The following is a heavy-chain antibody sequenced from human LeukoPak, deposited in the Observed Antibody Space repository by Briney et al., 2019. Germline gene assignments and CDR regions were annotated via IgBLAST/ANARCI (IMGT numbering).Heavy chain of an antibody. J-gene: IGHJ3*02. CDR3: ARESTVTKEWRAFDI. CDR2: INSDGSST. V-gene: IGHV3-74*01. Sequence: GGSLRLSCAASGFTFSSYWMYWVRQAPGKGLVWVSRINSDGSSTSYADSVKGRFTISRDNAKNTLYLQMNSLRAEDTAVYYCARESTVTKEWRAFDIWGQGTMVTVSS. CDR1: GFTFSSYW. D-gene: IGHD4-17*01.